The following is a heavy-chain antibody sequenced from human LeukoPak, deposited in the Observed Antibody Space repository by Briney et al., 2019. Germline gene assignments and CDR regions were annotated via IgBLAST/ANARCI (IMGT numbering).Heavy chain of an antibody. CDR1: GFTFSTYW. Sequence: PGGSLRLSCATSGFTFSTYWMSWVRQAPGKGLEWVANIKQDGSETYYADSVKGRFTIFRDNAKNSLYLQMDSLRVEDTAVYYCANGDGFDYWGQGTLGIVSS. J-gene: IGHJ4*02. V-gene: IGHV3-7*01. CDR3: ANGDGFDY. CDR2: IKQDGSET. D-gene: IGHD5-24*01.